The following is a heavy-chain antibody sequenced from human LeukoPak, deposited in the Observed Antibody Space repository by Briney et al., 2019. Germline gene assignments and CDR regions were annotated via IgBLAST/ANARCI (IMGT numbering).Heavy chain of an antibody. CDR1: GGSISSYY. Sequence: SETLSLTCTVSGGSISSYYWSWIRQPPGKGLEGLGYIYVSGSTNYNPSLKSRVTISVDTSKNQFSLKLSSVTAADTAVYYCARGVRGSTAAGTFDYWGQGTLVTVSS. CDR2: IYVSGST. J-gene: IGHJ4*02. CDR3: ARGVRGSTAAGTFDY. D-gene: IGHD6-13*01. V-gene: IGHV4-59*01.